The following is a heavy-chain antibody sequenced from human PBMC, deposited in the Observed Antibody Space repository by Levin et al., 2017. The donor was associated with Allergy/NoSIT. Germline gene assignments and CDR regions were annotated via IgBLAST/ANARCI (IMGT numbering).Heavy chain of an antibody. V-gene: IGHV4-61*01. CDR1: GGSVSSGSYY. CDR2: IYYSGST. Sequence: SQTLSLTCTVSGGSVSSGSYYWSWIRQPPGKGLEWIGYIYYSGSTNYNPSLKSRVTISVDTSKNQFSLKLSSVTAADTAVYYCARDRGVVPAGPFDYWGQGTLVTVSS. CDR3: ARDRGVVPAGPFDY. J-gene: IGHJ4*02. D-gene: IGHD2-2*01.